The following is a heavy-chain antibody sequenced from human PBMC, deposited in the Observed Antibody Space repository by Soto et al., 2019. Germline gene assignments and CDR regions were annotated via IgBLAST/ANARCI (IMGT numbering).Heavy chain of an antibody. CDR2: IYYSGST. CDR1: GGSLRTGGYL. J-gene: IGHJ5*02. V-gene: IGHV4-31*03. Sequence: PSETLSLTCTVSGGSLRTGGYLWSWIRQHPRKGLEWIGYIYYSGSTYYNPSLKSRVTISVDTSKNQFSLKLSSVTAADTAVYYCARDQSWHKGSGFDPWGQGTLVTVSS. CDR3: ARDQSWHKGSGFDP. D-gene: IGHD3-10*01.